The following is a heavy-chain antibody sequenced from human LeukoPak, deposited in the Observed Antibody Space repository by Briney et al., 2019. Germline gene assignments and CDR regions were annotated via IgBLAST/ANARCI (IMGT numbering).Heavy chain of an antibody. V-gene: IGHV3-48*03. J-gene: IGHJ4*02. Sequence: GGSLRLSCAASGFTFSSYEMNWVRQAPGKGLEWVSYISSSGSTIYYADSVKGRFTISRDNAKNSLYLQMYSLRAEDTAGYYCARYESDFWSGYSLFGTFDYWGQGTLVTVSS. CDR3: ARYESDFWSGYSLFGTFDY. CDR1: GFTFSSYE. CDR2: ISSSGSTI. D-gene: IGHD3-3*01.